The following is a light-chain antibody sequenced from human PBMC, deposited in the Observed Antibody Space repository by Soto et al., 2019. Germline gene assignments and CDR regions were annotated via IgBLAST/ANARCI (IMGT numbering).Light chain of an antibody. CDR1: QSISSY. CDR3: QQSYSTPLT. V-gene: IGKV1-39*01. J-gene: IGKJ4*01. Sequence: DIQMTQSPSSLSASVGDRVTITCRASQSISSYLNWYQQKPGKAPKLLIYAASSLQSGVPSRFSGSGSRTDFTRTISSLQPEDFATYYCQQSYSTPLTCGGGTKVEIK. CDR2: AAS.